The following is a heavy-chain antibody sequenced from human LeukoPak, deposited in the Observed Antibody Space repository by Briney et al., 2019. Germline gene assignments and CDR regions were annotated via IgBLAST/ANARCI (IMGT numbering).Heavy chain of an antibody. J-gene: IGHJ5*02. CDR3: ARDITMVRGGYWFDP. CDR1: GGSISSYY. V-gene: IGHV4-4*07. Sequence: SETLSLTCTVSGGSISSYYWSWIRQPAGKGLEWIGRIYTNGSTNYNPSLKSRVTISVDTSKNQFSLKLSSVTAADTAVYYCARDITMVRGGYWFDPWGQGTLVTVSS. D-gene: IGHD3-10*01. CDR2: IYTNGST.